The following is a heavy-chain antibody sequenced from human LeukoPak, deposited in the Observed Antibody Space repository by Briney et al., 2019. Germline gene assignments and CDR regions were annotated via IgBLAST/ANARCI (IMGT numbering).Heavy chain of an antibody. Sequence: SETLSLTYTVSGGSISSYYWSWIRQPPGKGLEWIGYIYYSGSTNYNPSLKSRVTISVDTSKNQFSLNLNSVTAADTAVYYCARSGYSGYDWNYWGQGTLVTVSS. CDR1: GGSISSYY. CDR3: ARSGYSGYDWNY. J-gene: IGHJ4*02. D-gene: IGHD5-12*01. CDR2: IYYSGST. V-gene: IGHV4-59*12.